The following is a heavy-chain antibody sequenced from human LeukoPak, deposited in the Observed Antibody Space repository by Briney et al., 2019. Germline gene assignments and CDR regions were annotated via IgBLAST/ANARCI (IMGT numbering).Heavy chain of an antibody. CDR3: ARGLSGYSSSLGY. CDR2: IVADGRTT. V-gene: IGHV3-74*01. CDR1: GFTFSSYW. Sequence: GGSLRFSCAASGFTFSSYWMHWVRQAPGKGLVWVSRIVADGRTTTYADSVKGRFTISRDNAKNTLYLQMNSLRGEDTGVYYCARGLSGYSSSLGYWGQGTLVIVSS. J-gene: IGHJ4*02. D-gene: IGHD6-6*01.